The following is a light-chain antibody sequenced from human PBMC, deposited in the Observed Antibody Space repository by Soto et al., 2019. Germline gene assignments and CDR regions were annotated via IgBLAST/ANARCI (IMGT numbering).Light chain of an antibody. CDR1: QSISSY. J-gene: IGKJ1*01. CDR2: AAS. Sequence: DIQMTQSPSSLSASVEDRVIITCRASQSISSYLNWYQQKPGKAPNLLIYAASSLRSGVPSRFSGSGSGTDFTLTITNLQPEDFATYYCQQSYSPPRTFGQGTKVDIK. V-gene: IGKV1-39*01. CDR3: QQSYSPPRT.